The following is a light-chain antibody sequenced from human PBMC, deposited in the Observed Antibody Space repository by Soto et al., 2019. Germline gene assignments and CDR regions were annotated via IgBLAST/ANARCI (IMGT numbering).Light chain of an antibody. V-gene: IGKV3-20*01. CDR1: QSVSSTY. CDR2: GAS. Sequence: IVLTQSPGTLSLSPGERATLSCRASQSVSSTYIAWYQQNPGQAPRLLIYGASSRATGIPDRFSGSGSGTDFTLTISRLAHEDFAVYFCQQYGRSPPFTFGQGTKVEIK. CDR3: QQYGRSPPFT. J-gene: IGKJ2*01.